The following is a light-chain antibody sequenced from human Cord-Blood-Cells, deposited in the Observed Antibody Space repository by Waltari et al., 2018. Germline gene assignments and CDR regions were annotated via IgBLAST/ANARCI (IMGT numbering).Light chain of an antibody. V-gene: IGKV3-20*01. CDR1: QCVSSSY. Sequence: EIVFTQSPGTLSLSPGERATLSCRASQCVSSSYLAWYQQKPGQAPRLLIYGASSRATGIPDRFSGSGSGTDFTLTISRLEPEDFAVYYCQQYGSSPPTFGQGTKVEIK. J-gene: IGKJ1*01. CDR2: GAS. CDR3: QQYGSSPPT.